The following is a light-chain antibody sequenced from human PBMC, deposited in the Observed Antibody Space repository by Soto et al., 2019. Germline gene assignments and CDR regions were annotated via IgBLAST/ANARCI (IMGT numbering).Light chain of an antibody. V-gene: IGLV2-23*01. CDR3: CSYVGASIYV. CDR1: SSDIGTYNL. J-gene: IGLJ1*01. Sequence: QSVLTQPASVSGSPGQSITISCTGTSSDIGTYNLVSWYQHYPGKAPKLMIYEGIKRPSGVSNRFSGSKSGNTASLTISGLQTGDEADYYCCSYVGASIYVFGTGTKVTVL. CDR2: EGI.